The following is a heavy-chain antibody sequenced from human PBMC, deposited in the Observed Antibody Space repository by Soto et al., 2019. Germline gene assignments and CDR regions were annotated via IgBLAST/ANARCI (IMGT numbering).Heavy chain of an antibody. J-gene: IGHJ1*01. CDR3: AKGGYWDILTGHQYFQH. Sequence: EVQLLESGGGLVQPGGSLRLSCAASGFTFSSYAMSWVRQAPGKGLEWVSAISGSGGSTYYADSVKGRFTISRDNSKNTLYLQMNSRRAEDTAVYYCAKGGYWDILTGHQYFQHWGQGTLVTVSS. CDR2: ISGSGGST. V-gene: IGHV3-23*01. CDR1: GFTFSSYA. D-gene: IGHD3-9*01.